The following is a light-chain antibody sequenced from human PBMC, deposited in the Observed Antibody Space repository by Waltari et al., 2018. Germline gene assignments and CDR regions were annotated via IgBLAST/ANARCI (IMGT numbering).Light chain of an antibody. CDR2: GAS. J-gene: IGKJ2*01. CDR3: QHYHQWPPYT. V-gene: IGKV3-15*01. CDR1: QTIRYN. Sequence: EIVLTQSPSTLSVSPGDRAILSCRASQTIRYNLAWYQQRPGQPPRLLIYGASARAAAIPVRFSGSGSGTEFTLTISGLQSEDFAVYYCQHYHQWPPYTFGQGTKVE.